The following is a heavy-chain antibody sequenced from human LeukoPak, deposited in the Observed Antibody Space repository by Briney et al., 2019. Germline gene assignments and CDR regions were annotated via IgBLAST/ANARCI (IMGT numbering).Heavy chain of an antibody. Sequence: ASVKVSCKASGYTFTSYDINWVRQATGQGLEWMGGIIPIFGTANYAQKFQGRVTITADKSTSTAYMELSSLRSEDTAVYYCARAYLPCYYYYMDVWGKGTTVTVSS. CDR3: ARAYLPCYYYYMDV. CDR2: IIPIFGTA. CDR1: GYTFTSYD. J-gene: IGHJ6*03. V-gene: IGHV1-69*06.